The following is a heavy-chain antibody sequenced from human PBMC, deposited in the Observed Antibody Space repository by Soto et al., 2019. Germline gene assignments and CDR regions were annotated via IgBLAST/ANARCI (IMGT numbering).Heavy chain of an antibody. CDR1: GYTFTSYD. Sequence: ASVKVSCKASGYTFTSYDINWVRQATGQGLEWMGWMNPNSGNTGYAQKFQGRVTMTRNTSLSTAYMELSSLRSEDTAVYYCARGPNNDYSNYEEFFWFDPWGQGTLVTVSS. J-gene: IGHJ5*02. V-gene: IGHV1-8*01. CDR2: MNPNSGNT. CDR3: ARGPNNDYSNYEEFFWFDP. D-gene: IGHD4-4*01.